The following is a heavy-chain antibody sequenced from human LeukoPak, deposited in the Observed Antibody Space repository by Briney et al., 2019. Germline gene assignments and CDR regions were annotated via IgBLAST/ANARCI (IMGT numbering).Heavy chain of an antibody. Sequence: GASVKVSCKASGGTFSSYAISWVRQAPGHGLEWMGGIIPIFGTANYAQKFQGRVTITTDESTSTAYMELSSLRSEDTAVYYCARKCSSSTSCYQAGAFDIWGQGTMVTVSS. V-gene: IGHV1-69*05. D-gene: IGHD2-2*01. J-gene: IGHJ3*02. CDR3: ARKCSSSTSCYQAGAFDI. CDR2: IIPIFGTA. CDR1: GGTFSSYA.